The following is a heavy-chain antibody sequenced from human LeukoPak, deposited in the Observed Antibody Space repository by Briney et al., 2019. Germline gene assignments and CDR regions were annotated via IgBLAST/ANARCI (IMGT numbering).Heavy chain of an antibody. J-gene: IGHJ4*02. CDR2: IIPIFGTA. CDR3: ARGGHSGYDSPLDY. D-gene: IGHD5-12*01. Sequence: SVKVSCKASGGTFSSYAISWVRQAPGQGLEWMGGIIPIFGTANYAQKFQGRVTIAADESTSTAYMELSSLRSEDTAVYYCARGGHSGYDSPLDYWGQGTLVTVSS. V-gene: IGHV1-69*13. CDR1: GGTFSSYA.